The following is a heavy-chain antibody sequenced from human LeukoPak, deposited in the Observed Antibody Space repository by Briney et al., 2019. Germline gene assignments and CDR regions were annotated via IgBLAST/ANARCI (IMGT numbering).Heavy chain of an antibody. CDR1: GYTFTSYG. CDR2: INTNTGNP. J-gene: IGHJ6*02. V-gene: IGHV7-4-1*02. D-gene: IGHD3-10*01. Sequence: ASVKVSCKASGYTFTSYGISWVRQAPGQGLEWMGWINTNTGNPTYAQGFTGRFVFSLDTSVSTAYLQISSLKAEDTAVYYCARFYGSADRDYYGMDVWGQGTTVTVSS. CDR3: ARFYGSADRDYYGMDV.